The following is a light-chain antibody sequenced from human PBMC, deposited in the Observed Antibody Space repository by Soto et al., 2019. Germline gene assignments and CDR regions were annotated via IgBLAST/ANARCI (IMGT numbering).Light chain of an antibody. V-gene: IGKV4-1*01. CDR1: RSGLYRPYNRSY. J-gene: IGKJ2*03. Sequence: DIVVTQSPDSLAVSLGERATITCKYSRSGLYRPYNRSYLGWYQKTPGQPPKLLIYWASTRESGIPVRFSGSESGTYFTFPSNSLQAEDLAVYYCQQYYALPSSFGQVNKLEIK. CDR3: QQYYALPSS. CDR2: WAS.